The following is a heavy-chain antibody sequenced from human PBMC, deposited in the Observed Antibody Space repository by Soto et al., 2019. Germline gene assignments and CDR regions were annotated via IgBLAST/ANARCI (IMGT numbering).Heavy chain of an antibody. CDR1: GGSVSSGSYY. Sequence: SETLSLTCTVSGGSVSSGSYYWSWIRQPPGKGLEWIGYIYYSGSTNYNHSLKSRVTISVDTSKNQFSLKLSSVTAADTAVYYCAREPTTVTNYYYYALDVWGQGTTVTVSS. D-gene: IGHD4-17*01. J-gene: IGHJ6*02. V-gene: IGHV4-61*01. CDR2: IYYSGST. CDR3: AREPTTVTNYYYYALDV.